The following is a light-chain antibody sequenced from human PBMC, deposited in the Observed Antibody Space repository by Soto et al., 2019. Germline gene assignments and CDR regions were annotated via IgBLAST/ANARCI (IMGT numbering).Light chain of an antibody. CDR2: GAS. CDR3: QQYNNWPLT. CDR1: QSVSSN. J-gene: IGKJ4*01. V-gene: IGKV3-15*01. Sequence: EIVMTQSPATLSVSPGERATLSCRASQSVSSNLAWYQQKPGQAPRLLIYGASTRATGIPAGFGGSGSGTEFTLTISSLQSEDFAVYYCQQYNNWPLTFGGGTKVQIK.